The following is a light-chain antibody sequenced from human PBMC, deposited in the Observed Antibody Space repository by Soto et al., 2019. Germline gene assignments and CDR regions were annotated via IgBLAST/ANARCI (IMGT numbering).Light chain of an antibody. CDR3: QSYDSSLRGV. CDR2: ANN. CDR1: NSDIGAGYD. Sequence: QSVLTQPPSVSGAPGQRVTICCTGSNSDIGAGYDVHWYQQLPGTAPKLVIYANNNRPSGVPDRFSASKSGTSASLAITGLQADDEADYYCQSYDSSLRGVFGTGTKLTVL. J-gene: IGLJ1*01. V-gene: IGLV1-40*01.